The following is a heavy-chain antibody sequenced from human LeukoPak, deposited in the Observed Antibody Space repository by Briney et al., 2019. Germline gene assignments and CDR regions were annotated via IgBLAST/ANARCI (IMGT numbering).Heavy chain of an antibody. CDR1: GGSISSGSYY. Sequence: SQTLSLTCTVSGGSISSGSYYWSWIRQPAGKGLEWIGRIYTSGSTNYNPSLKSRVTISVDTSKNQFSLKLSSVTAADTAVYYCARGGTGTTGGLFSHYYYYYHMGVWGKGTTLTVSS. CDR3: ARGGTGTTGGLFSHYYYYYHMGV. D-gene: IGHD1-7*01. J-gene: IGHJ6*03. V-gene: IGHV4-61*02. CDR2: IYTSGST.